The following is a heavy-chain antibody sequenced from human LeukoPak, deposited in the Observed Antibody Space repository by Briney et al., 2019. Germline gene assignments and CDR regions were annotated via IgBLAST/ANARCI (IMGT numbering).Heavy chain of an antibody. Sequence: GGSLRLSCAASGFTFSSYAMHWVRQAPGKGLEWVAVISYDGSNKYYADSAKGRFTISRDNSKNTLYLQMNSLRAEDTAVYYCARETGSAVGSTDFDYWGQGTLVTVSS. CDR2: ISYDGSNK. CDR3: ARETGSAVGSTDFDY. D-gene: IGHD4-17*01. CDR1: GFTFSSYA. J-gene: IGHJ4*02. V-gene: IGHV3-30-3*01.